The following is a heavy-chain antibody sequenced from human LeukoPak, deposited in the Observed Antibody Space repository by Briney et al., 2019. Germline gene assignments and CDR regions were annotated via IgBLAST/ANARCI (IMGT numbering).Heavy chain of an antibody. CDR2: INHSGST. Sequence: SETLSLTCAVYGGSFSGYYWSWIRQPPGKGLEWIGEINHSGSTNYNPSLKSRVTISVDTSKNQFSLKLSSVTAADTAVYYCARVDSGSYYGYWGQGTLVTVSS. V-gene: IGHV4-34*01. J-gene: IGHJ4*02. CDR3: ARVDSGSYYGY. CDR1: GGSFSGYY. D-gene: IGHD1-26*01.